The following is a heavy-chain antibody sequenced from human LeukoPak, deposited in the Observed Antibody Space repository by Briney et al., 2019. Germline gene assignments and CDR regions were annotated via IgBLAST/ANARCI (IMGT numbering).Heavy chain of an antibody. Sequence: SQTLSLTCTVSGGSISSGDYYWSWIRQPPGKGLEWIGYIYYSGSTYYNPSLKSRVTISVDTSKNQFSLKLSSVTAADTAVYYCARSPIFGVVAIDYWGQGTLVTVSS. V-gene: IGHV4-30-4*01. CDR2: IYYSGST. J-gene: IGHJ4*02. D-gene: IGHD3-3*01. CDR3: ARSPIFGVVAIDY. CDR1: GGSISSGDYY.